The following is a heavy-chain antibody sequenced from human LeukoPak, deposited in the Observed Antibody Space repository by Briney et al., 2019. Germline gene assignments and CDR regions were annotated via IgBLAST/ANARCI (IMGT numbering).Heavy chain of an antibody. CDR2: MNPNSGNT. J-gene: IGHJ5*02. V-gene: IGHV1-8*01. CDR1: GYTFTSYD. CDR3: ARIGHLPPVYGDYWFDP. D-gene: IGHD4-17*01. Sequence: ASVKVSCKASGYTFTSYDINWVRQATGQGLEWMGWMNPNSGNTGYAQKFQGRVTMTRNTSISTAYMELSSLRSEDTAVYYCARIGHLPPVYGDYWFDPWGQGTLVTVSS.